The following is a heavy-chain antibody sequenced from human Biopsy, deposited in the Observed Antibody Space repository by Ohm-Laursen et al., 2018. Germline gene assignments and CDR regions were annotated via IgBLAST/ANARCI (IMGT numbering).Heavy chain of an antibody. CDR1: GGSIISYY. CDR3: ARTPRDSFWSGSYKRRLWFDP. D-gene: IGHD3-3*01. CDR2: VYNGGIT. Sequence: SDTLSLTCSVSGGSIISYYWTWIRQPPGKGLEWIGHVYNGGITNYNPSLKSRVTISKDTSKNQFSLQVNSVTAADTAVYYCARTPRDSFWSGSYKRRLWFDPWGQGTLVIVSS. V-gene: IGHV4-59*07. J-gene: IGHJ5*02.